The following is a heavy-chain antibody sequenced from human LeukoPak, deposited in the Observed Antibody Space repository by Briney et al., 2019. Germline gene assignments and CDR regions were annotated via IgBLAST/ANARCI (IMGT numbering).Heavy chain of an antibody. CDR3: ASGYSYGYEGYNWFDP. Sequence: SVKVSCKASGYTFTSYAISWVRQAPGQGLEWMGGIIPIFGTANYAQKFQGRVTITADESTSTAYMELSSLRSEDTAVYYCASGYSYGYEGYNWFDPWGQGTLVTVSS. D-gene: IGHD5-18*01. CDR1: GYTFTSYA. CDR2: IIPIFGTA. V-gene: IGHV1-69*13. J-gene: IGHJ5*02.